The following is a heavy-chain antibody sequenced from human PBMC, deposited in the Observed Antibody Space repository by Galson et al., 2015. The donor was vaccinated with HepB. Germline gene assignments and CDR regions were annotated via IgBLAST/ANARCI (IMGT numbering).Heavy chain of an antibody. CDR3: ARDRGNSYDLRYFDY. J-gene: IGHJ4*02. V-gene: IGHV3-21*01. Sequence: SLRLSCAASGFTFSSYSMNWVRQAPGKGLEWVSSISSSSYIYYADSVKGRFTISRDNAKNSLYLQMNSLRAEDTAVYYCARDRGNSYDLRYFDYWGQGTLVTVSS. D-gene: IGHD5-18*01. CDR1: GFTFSSYS. CDR2: ISSSSYI.